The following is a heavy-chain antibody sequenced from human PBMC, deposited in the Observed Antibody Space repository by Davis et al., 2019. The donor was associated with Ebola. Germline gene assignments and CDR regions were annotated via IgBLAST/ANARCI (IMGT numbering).Heavy chain of an antibody. CDR2: IKQDGSEK. CDR3: ARTGFRLFDY. J-gene: IGHJ4*02. D-gene: IGHD1-14*01. CDR1: GFTFTNVW. Sequence: GESLKISCAASGFTFTNVWMNWVRQAPGKGLEWVANIKQDGSEKYYVDSVKGRFTISGDNAKNSLYLQMNSLRAEDTAVYYCARTGFRLFDYWGQGTLVTVSS. V-gene: IGHV3-7*03.